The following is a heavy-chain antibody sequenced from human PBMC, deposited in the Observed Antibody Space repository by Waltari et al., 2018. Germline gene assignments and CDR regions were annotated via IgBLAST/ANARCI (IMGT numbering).Heavy chain of an antibody. CDR2: LDPEDGQA. CDR1: GDTFTDHY. J-gene: IGHJ3*01. CDR3: AAALGGGISASRPFHF. D-gene: IGHD3-10*01. V-gene: IGHV1-69-2*01. Sequence: EVQLLQSAGEGKRPGTAVKISCKASGDTFTDHYHHRIQQAPGKGLQWMGLLDPEDGQAVYAEKFQGRVTMTADTSIHTAYMELTSLTSEDTAFYYCAAALGGGISASRPFHFWGQGTMITVSS.